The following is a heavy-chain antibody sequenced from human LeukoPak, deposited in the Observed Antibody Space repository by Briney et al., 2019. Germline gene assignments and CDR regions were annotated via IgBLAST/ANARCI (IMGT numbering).Heavy chain of an antibody. D-gene: IGHD6-19*01. Sequence: ASVKVSCKASGYTLTGYYMHWVRQAPGQGLEWMGWINPNSGGTNYAQKFQGRVTMTRDTSISTAYMELSRLRSDDTAVYYCARPGIAVAGYYYGMDVWGQGTTVTVSS. CDR1: GYTLTGYY. J-gene: IGHJ6*02. V-gene: IGHV1-2*02. CDR3: ARPGIAVAGYYYGMDV. CDR2: INPNSGGT.